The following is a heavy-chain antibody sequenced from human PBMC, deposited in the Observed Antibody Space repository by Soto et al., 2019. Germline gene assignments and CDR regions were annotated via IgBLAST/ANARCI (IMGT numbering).Heavy chain of an antibody. CDR1: GYTLTELS. Sequence: ASVKVSCKVSGYTLTELSMHWVRQAPGKGLEWMGRIIPVVGVANYAQKFQGRVTITADKSTSTAYMELSSLRSEDTAVYYCAREDIVVVPAALDYWGQGTLVTVSS. D-gene: IGHD2-2*01. V-gene: IGHV1-24*01. CDR2: IIPVVGVA. CDR3: AREDIVVVPAALDY. J-gene: IGHJ4*02.